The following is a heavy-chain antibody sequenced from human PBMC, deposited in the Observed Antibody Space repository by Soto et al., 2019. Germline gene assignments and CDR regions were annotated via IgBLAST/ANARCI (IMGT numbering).Heavy chain of an antibody. D-gene: IGHD6-19*01. Sequence: GGSLRLSCAASGFTFSSYSMNWVRQAPGKGLEWVSYISSSSSTIYYADSVKGRFTISRDNAKNSLYLQMNSLRDEDTAVYYCARKTKPGYSSGWRNFDYWGQGTLVTVSS. CDR3: ARKTKPGYSSGWRNFDY. V-gene: IGHV3-48*02. CDR1: GFTFSSYS. J-gene: IGHJ4*02. CDR2: ISSSSSTI.